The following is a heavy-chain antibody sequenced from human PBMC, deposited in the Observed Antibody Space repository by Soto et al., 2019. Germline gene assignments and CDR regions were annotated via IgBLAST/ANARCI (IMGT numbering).Heavy chain of an antibody. CDR3: ARDPRPPSGWLGFWEYGMDV. D-gene: IGHD3-3*01. CDR2: VNPDNGGT. Sequence: ASVKVSCKASGYTFTGNYIHWVRQAPGQGLEWMGWVNPDNGGTTSAQKFQGRVTMTRDTSVTTAYMELSRLTSDDMAVYYCARDPRPPSGWLGFWEYGMDVWGQGTTVTVSS. V-gene: IGHV1-2*02. CDR1: GYTFTGNY. J-gene: IGHJ6*02.